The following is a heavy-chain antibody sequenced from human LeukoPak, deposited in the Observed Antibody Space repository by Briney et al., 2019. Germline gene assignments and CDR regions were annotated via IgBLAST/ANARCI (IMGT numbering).Heavy chain of an antibody. CDR1: GGSISSGSYY. V-gene: IGHV4-61*02. CDR3: ARVSLVRGAPDYYFDY. Sequence: SQTLSLTCTVSGGSISSGSYYWSWIRQPAGKGLEWIGRIYTSGSTNYNPSLKSRVTMSVDTSKNQFSLKLSSVTAADTAVYYCARVSLVRGAPDYYFDYWGQGTLVTVSS. CDR2: IYTSGST. D-gene: IGHD3-10*01. J-gene: IGHJ4*02.